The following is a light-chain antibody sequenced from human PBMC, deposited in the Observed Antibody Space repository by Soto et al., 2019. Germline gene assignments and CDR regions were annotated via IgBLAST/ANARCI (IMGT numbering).Light chain of an antibody. CDR3: ISYTGKSASYV. CDR1: STDVGAYNY. J-gene: IGLJ1*01. CDR2: EVT. V-gene: IGLV2-14*01. Sequence: QSALAQPASVSGSPGQSITISCTGTSTDVGAYNYVAWYQQHPGKAPKLIIYEVTNRPSGVSYRFSASKSGNTASLTISGLHSEDEADYYCISYTGKSASYVFGTGTKVT.